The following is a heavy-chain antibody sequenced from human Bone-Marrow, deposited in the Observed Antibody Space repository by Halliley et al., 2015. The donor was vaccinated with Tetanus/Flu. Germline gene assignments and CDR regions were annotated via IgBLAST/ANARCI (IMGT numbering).Heavy chain of an antibody. V-gene: IGHV4-4*08. CDR3: ARRRYNSNGDFFDN. Sequence: WIGYVFSGGSTNSNPSLESRVSISVDTSQNQFSLKLSSVIAADTAVYYCARRRYNSNGDFFDNWGQGTMDTVAS. J-gene: IGHJ3*02. CDR2: VFSGGST. D-gene: IGHD1-20*01.